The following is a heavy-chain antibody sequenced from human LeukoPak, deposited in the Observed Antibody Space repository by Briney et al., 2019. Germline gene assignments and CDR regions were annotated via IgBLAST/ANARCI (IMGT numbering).Heavy chain of an antibody. D-gene: IGHD3-10*01. J-gene: IGHJ4*02. CDR1: GGSISGYY. V-gene: IGHV4-59*08. Sequence: SETLSLTCTVSGGSISGYYWSWIRQPPGKGQEWIGYIYYSGSTNYNPSLKSRVTISKDTSKNQFSLNLGSVTAEDTAVYYCARHSQHSGDRGAARKFDYWGQGSLVTVSS. CDR3: ARHSQHSGDRGAARKFDY. CDR2: IYYSGST.